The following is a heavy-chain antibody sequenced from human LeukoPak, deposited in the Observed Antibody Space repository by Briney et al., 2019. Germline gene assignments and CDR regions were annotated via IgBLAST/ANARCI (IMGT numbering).Heavy chain of an antibody. D-gene: IGHD2-2*02. CDR1: GFTFSSYG. J-gene: IGHJ4*02. Sequence: GRSLRLSCAASGFTFSSYGMHWVRQAPGKGLEWVAVIWYGGSNKYYADSVKGRFTISRDNSKNTLYLQMNSLRAEDTAVYYCAKDRDCSSSSCYSVGALSDWGQGTLVTVSS. CDR2: IWYGGSNK. V-gene: IGHV3-30*18. CDR3: AKDRDCSSSSCYSVGALSD.